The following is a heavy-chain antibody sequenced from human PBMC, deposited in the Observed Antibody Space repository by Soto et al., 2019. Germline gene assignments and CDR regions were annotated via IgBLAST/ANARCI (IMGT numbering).Heavy chain of an antibody. CDR1: GGSISSYY. Sequence: PSETLSLTCTVSGGSISSYYWSWIRQPPGKGLEWIGYIYYSGSTNYNPSLKSRVTISVDTSKNQFSLKLSSVTAADTAVYYCARIEIGVEMATATKERKEDFYFDYWGQGTLVTVSS. D-gene: IGHD5-18*01. J-gene: IGHJ4*02. CDR2: IYYSGST. CDR3: ARIEIGVEMATATKERKEDFYFDY. V-gene: IGHV4-59*01.